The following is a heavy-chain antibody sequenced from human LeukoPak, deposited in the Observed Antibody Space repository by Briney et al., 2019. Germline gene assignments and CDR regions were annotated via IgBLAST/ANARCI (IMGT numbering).Heavy chain of an antibody. CDR3: ASGYCSGSSCHSWYLLDI. D-gene: IGHD2-15*01. J-gene: IGHJ4*02. CDR2: IIAKFHLT. CDR1: GGTFDTYA. Sequence: GASVKVSCKASGGTFDTYAISWVRQAPGQGLEWIGGIIAKFHLTKYGENFQGRVTITADKSTTTSYMEVTSLRSDDTAVYYCASGYCSGSSCHSWYLLDIWGKGTLVTVSS. V-gene: IGHV1-69*10.